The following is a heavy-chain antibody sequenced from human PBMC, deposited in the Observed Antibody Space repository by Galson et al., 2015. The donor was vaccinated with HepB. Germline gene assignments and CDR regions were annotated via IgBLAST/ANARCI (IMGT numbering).Heavy chain of an antibody. D-gene: IGHD3-9*01. CDR2: ISYDGSNK. V-gene: IGHV3-30-3*01. Sequence: SLRLSCAASGFTFSTYPMHWVRQAPGKGLERVAVISYDGSNKYFADSVKGRFSISRDNSKNTLYLQMNSPRGEDTAVYYCAKDSRSPSYDILTGIDYWGQGTLVTVSS. CDR1: GFTFSTYP. CDR3: AKDSRSPSYDILTGIDY. J-gene: IGHJ4*02.